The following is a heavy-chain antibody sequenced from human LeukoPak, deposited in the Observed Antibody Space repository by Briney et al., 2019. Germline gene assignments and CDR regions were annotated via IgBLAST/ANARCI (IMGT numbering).Heavy chain of an antibody. CDR3: AREPPESYYFDY. V-gene: IGHV1-46*01. CDR1: GYTFSGFY. J-gene: IGHJ4*02. CDR2: IKVSGGRT. Sequence: ASVKVSCKASGYTFSGFYVHWVRQAPGQGLEWMGIIKVSGGRTEYAQKFQGRVTMTRDMSTRTVYMELNNLRSEDTAVYYCAREPPESYYFDYWGQGTLVTVSS.